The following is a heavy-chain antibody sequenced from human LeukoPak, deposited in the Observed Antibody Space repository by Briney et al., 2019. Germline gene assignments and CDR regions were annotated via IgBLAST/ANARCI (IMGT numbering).Heavy chain of an antibody. D-gene: IGHD3-16*01. V-gene: IGHV3-48*02. CDR3: ARDYDYVWGSEI. CDR2: ISSSSSTI. J-gene: IGHJ3*02. CDR1: GFTFSSYS. Sequence: GGSLRLSCAASGFTFSSYSMNWVRQAPGKGLEWVSYISSSSSTIYYADSVKGRFTISRDNAKNSLYLQMNSRRDEDTAVYYCARDYDYVWGSEIWGQGTMVTVSS.